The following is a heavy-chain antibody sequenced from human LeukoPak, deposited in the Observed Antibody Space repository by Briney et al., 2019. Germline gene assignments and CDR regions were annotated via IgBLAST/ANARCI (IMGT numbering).Heavy chain of an antibody. V-gene: IGHV3-73*01. CDR1: GFAFSGSA. J-gene: IGHJ4*02. D-gene: IGHD5-12*01. CDR3: AKLDQTDIVATIHRN. Sequence: GGSLRLSCAASGFAFSGSAMHWVRQASGKGLEWVGRIKSKADVYATAYAASVKGRFTISRDNSKNTLYLQMNSLRAEDTAVYYCAKLDQTDIVATIHRNWGQGTLVTVSS. CDR2: IKSKADVYAT.